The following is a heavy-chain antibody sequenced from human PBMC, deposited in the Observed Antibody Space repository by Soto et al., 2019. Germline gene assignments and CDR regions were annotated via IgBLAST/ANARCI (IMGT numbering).Heavy chain of an antibody. V-gene: IGHV4-59*01. Sequence: SETLSLTCTISGGSISDYSWNWIRQPPGRGLEWIGYIYYRGSTNYNPSLWSRVTISADTSKNQFSLKLSSVTAADTAVYYCARGSNSNFEGPIVWGQGXLVTVYS. CDR2: IYYRGST. CDR1: GGSISDYS. D-gene: IGHD2-2*01. CDR3: ARGSNSNFEGPIV. J-gene: IGHJ4*02.